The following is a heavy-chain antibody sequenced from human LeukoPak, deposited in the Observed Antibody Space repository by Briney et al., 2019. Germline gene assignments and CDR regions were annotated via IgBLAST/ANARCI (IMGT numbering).Heavy chain of an antibody. CDR1: GFTFSNYE. J-gene: IGHJ4*02. CDR3: ARGAASSGWYGGLFDY. D-gene: IGHD6-13*01. Sequence: PGGSLRLSCAASGFTFSNYEMNWVRQAPGKGLEWVSYISSSGSIIYYADSVKGRLTISRDNAKNSLYLQMNSLRAEDTAIYYCARGAASSGWYGGLFDYWGQGALVTVSS. CDR2: ISSSGSII. V-gene: IGHV3-48*03.